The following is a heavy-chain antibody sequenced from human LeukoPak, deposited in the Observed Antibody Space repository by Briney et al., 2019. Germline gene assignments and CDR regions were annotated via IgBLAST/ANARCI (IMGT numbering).Heavy chain of an antibody. CDR2: IYYSGST. D-gene: IGHD4-11*01. CDR3: ARDYSNYVFDP. CDR1: GVSISSSSYY. V-gene: IGHV4-39*07. J-gene: IGHJ5*02. Sequence: PSETLSLTCTVSGVSISSSSYYWGWIRQPPGKGLEWIGSIYYSGSTYYNPSLKSRVTISVDTSKNQFSLKMSSVTAADTAVYYCARDYSNYVFDPWGQGTLVTVSS.